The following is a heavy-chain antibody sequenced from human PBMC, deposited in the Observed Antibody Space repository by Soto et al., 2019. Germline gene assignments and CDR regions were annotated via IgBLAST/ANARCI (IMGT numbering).Heavy chain of an antibody. D-gene: IGHD6-6*01. CDR1: GFTFSSYG. CDR3: AKDSSSYGMDV. CDR2: ISYDGSSN. Sequence: QVQLVESGGGVVQPGRSLRLSCAASGFTFSSYGMHWVRQAPGKGLEWVAVISYDGSSNYYADSVKGRFTISRDNSKNTLYLKMNSLRAEDTAVYYCAKDSSSYGMDVWGQGTKVTVSS. J-gene: IGHJ6*02. V-gene: IGHV3-30*18.